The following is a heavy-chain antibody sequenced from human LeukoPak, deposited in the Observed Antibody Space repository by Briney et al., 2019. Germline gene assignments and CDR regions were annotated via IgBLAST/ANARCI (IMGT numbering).Heavy chain of an antibody. CDR2: FYYSGST. J-gene: IGHJ4*02. Sequence: KPSETLSLTCTVSGGSFSDYYWSWIRQPPGKGLEWIGHFYYSGSTNYNPSLRSRVTMSVDTSMNQFSLKLSSVTAADTAVYYCARGPSYYDSGSPFDYWGQGTLVTVSS. CDR3: ARGPSYYDSGSPFDY. CDR1: GGSFSDYY. V-gene: IGHV4-59*08. D-gene: IGHD3-10*01.